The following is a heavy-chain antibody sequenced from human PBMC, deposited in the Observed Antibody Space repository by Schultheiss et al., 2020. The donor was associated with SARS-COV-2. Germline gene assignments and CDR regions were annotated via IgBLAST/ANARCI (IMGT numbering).Heavy chain of an antibody. CDR2: ISGSGGST. J-gene: IGHJ4*02. Sequence: GGSLRLSCAASGFTFSSYGMHWVRQAPGKGLEWVSAISGSGGSTYYADSVKGRFTISRDNSKNTLYLQMNSLRAEDTAVYYCAKAEWVVPAASFDYWGQGTLVTVSS. D-gene: IGHD2-2*01. V-gene: IGHV3-23*01. CDR1: GFTFSSYG. CDR3: AKAEWVVPAASFDY.